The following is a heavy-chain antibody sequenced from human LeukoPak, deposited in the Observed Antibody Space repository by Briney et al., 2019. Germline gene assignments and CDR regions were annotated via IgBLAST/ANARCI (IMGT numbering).Heavy chain of an antibody. J-gene: IGHJ3*02. V-gene: IGHV4-59*01. Sequence: PSETLSLTCTVSGGSISSYYWSWIRQPPGKGLEWIGYIYYSGSTNYNPSLKSRVTISVDTSKNQFSLKLSSVTAADTAVYYCAARLRVRSIAAAGTQNIWGQGTMVTVSS. CDR1: GGSISSYY. CDR2: IYYSGST. CDR3: AARLRVRSIAAAGTQNI. D-gene: IGHD6-13*01.